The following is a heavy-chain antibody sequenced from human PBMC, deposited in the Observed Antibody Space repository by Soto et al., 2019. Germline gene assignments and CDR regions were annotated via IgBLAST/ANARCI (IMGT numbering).Heavy chain of an antibody. D-gene: IGHD6-13*01. V-gene: IGHV1-69*13. J-gene: IGHJ3*02. CDR2: IIPIFGTA. CDR1: GGTFSSYA. CDR3: AINYRADRSWSPSDAFDI. Sequence: ASVKVSCKASGGTFSSYAISWVRQAPGQGLEWMGGIIPIFGTANYAQKFQGRVTITADESTSTAYMELSSLRSEDTAVYYCAINYRADRSWSPSDAFDIWGQGTMVTV.